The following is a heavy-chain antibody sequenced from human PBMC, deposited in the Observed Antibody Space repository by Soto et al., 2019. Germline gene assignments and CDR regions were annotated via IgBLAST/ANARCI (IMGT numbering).Heavy chain of an antibody. CDR2: IYYSGST. CDR1: GGSISSYY. D-gene: IGHD3-10*01. V-gene: IGHV4-59*01. Sequence: PWETLSLTCTVSGGSISSYYWSWIRQPPGKGLEWIGYIYYSGSTNYNPSLKSRVTISVDTSKNQFSLKLSSVTAADTAVYYCARDNGSGPYYYYYYMDVWGKGTTVTVSS. CDR3: ARDNGSGPYYYYYYMDV. J-gene: IGHJ6*03.